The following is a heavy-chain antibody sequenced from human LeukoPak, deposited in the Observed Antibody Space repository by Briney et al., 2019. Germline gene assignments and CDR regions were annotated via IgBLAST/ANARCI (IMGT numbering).Heavy chain of an antibody. V-gene: IGHV3-23*01. CDR3: AKDYYYDSSGYRLGVFDI. Sequence: PGGSMRLSCAASGVSFSSYAMRWVRQAPGKGLEWVSAISGSGGSTYYADSVKGRFTISRDNSKNTLYLQMNSLRAEDTAVYYCAKDYYYDSSGYRLGVFDIWGQGTMVTVSS. CDR2: ISGSGGST. D-gene: IGHD3-22*01. CDR1: GVSFSSYA. J-gene: IGHJ3*02.